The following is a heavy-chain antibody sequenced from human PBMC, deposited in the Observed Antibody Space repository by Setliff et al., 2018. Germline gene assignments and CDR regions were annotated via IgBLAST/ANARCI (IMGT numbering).Heavy chain of an antibody. D-gene: IGHD3-10*01. J-gene: IGHJ5*02. CDR1: GGSISSTTYY. CDR3: ARQGTAIRWFDP. V-gene: IGHV4-39*01. CDR2: IYYSGST. Sequence: SETLSLTCSVSGGSISSTTYYWGWIRQPPGKGLEWIGNIYYSGSTYYNPSLKSRLTIFVDTSKNQFSLSLSSVTAADTAVYYCARQGTAIRWFDPWGQGTLVTVSS.